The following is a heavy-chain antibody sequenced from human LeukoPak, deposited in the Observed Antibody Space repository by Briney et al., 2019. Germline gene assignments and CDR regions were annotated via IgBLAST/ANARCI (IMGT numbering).Heavy chain of an antibody. D-gene: IGHD6-6*01. V-gene: IGHV3-30*04. CDR1: ALTFNTFP. CDR3: AREGRVSIYPSYMDV. CDR2: ISDDGRET. J-gene: IGHJ6*03. Sequence: GPSLTLSCLASALTFNTFPMHWVRHTPDNRLEWVAVISDDGRETYYADSGEGSFTISRDHSKNTLCIQTNRHSPPHTSVIYRAREGRVSIYPSYMDVWGTGTTVTASS.